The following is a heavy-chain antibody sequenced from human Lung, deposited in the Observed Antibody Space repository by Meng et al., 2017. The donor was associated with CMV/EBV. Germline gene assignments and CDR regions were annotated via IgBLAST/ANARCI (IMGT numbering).Heavy chain of an antibody. Sequence: FSSHNMMWVRHVPGKGLEWLSSISDTNNYICDADSVKCRFTISRDNAKNSLYLQMDSLRAEDTAIYYCARFGDSGLMLFTTDWYFDLWGRGTLVTVSS. CDR3: ARFGDSGLMLFTTDWYFDL. CDR2: ISDTNNYI. V-gene: IGHV3-21*01. D-gene: IGHD2-8*01. J-gene: IGHJ2*01. CDR1: FSSHN.